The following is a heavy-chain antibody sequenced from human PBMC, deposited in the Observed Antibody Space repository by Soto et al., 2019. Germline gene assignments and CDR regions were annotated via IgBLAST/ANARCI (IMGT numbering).Heavy chain of an antibody. V-gene: IGHV3-7*03. CDR2: IKQDGSEK. J-gene: IGHJ4*02. CDR3: ATYDYGGNSNFDY. CDR1: GFTFISYW. Sequence: PGGSLRLSCAASGFTFISYWMSWVRQAPGKGLEWVANIKQDGSEKYYVDSVKGRFTISRDNAKNSLYLQMNSLRAEDTAVYYCATYDYGGNSNFDYWGQGTLVTVSS. D-gene: IGHD4-17*01.